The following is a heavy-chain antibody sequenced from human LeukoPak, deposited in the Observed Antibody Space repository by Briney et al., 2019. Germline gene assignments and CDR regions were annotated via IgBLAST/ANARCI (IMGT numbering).Heavy chain of an antibody. V-gene: IGHV3-9*01. Sequence: PGGSLRLSRAASGFTFDDYAVHWVRQAPGKGLEWVSGISWNSGSIGYADSVKGRFTISRDNAKNSLYLQMNSLRAEDTVVYYCARANGGEGTCIDYWGQGTLVTVSS. CDR1: GFTFDDYA. CDR2: ISWNSGSI. J-gene: IGHJ4*02. CDR3: ARANGGEGTCIDY. D-gene: IGHD2-21*01.